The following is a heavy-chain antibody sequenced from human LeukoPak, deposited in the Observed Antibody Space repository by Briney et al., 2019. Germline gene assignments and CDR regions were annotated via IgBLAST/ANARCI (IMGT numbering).Heavy chain of an antibody. V-gene: IGHV3-33*01. CDR3: ARDFGDGSGYHDAFDV. Sequence: PRRSLRLSCAASGFTLSGCGMHWVRQAPGKGLDWVAVIWYDGSTKYYADSVKGRFNISRDKSKNTLYLQMNSLRAEDTAVYYCARDFGDGSGYHDAFDVWGQGTMVTVSS. CDR1: GFTLSGCG. D-gene: IGHD3-22*01. J-gene: IGHJ3*01. CDR2: IWYDGSTK.